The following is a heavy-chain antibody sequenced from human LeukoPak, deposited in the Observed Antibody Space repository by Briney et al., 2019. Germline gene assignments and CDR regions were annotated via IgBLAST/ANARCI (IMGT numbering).Heavy chain of an antibody. Sequence: GGSLRLSCVASGFTFSSNGMHWVRQAPGKGLEWVTFIQYDGSKKYYADSVKGRFTISRDNSKNTLYLEMNSLRAEDTAVYYCTRVTNSGYDSGNFDYWGQGTLVTVSS. J-gene: IGHJ4*02. CDR2: IQYDGSKK. V-gene: IGHV3-30*02. CDR3: TRVTNSGYDSGNFDY. D-gene: IGHD5-12*01. CDR1: GFTFSSNG.